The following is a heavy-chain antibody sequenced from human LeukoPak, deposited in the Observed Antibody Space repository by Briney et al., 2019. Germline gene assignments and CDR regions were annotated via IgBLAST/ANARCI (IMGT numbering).Heavy chain of an antibody. CDR3: ANLSAGAIGAFDI. Sequence: GGSLRLSCAASGFTFSSYAMSWVRQAPGKGLEWVSAISGSGGSTYYADSVKGRFTISRDNSKNTLYLQMNSLRAEDTAVYYCANLSAGAIGAFDIWGQGTMVTVSS. J-gene: IGHJ3*02. CDR1: GFTFSSYA. D-gene: IGHD1-26*01. CDR2: ISGSGGST. V-gene: IGHV3-23*01.